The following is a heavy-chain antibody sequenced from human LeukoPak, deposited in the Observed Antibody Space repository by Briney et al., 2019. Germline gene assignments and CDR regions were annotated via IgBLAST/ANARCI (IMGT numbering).Heavy chain of an antibody. Sequence: SVKVSCKVSGGSFNIYPATWVRQAPGQRLEWMGGIIPFLDTANYAHKFQGRVSITADESRNTTYMELTNLRSDDTAVYYCASRIGEWRYFDLWGRGTLVTVSS. CDR2: IIPFLDTA. CDR3: ASRIGEWRYFDL. D-gene: IGHD3-3*01. J-gene: IGHJ2*01. V-gene: IGHV1-69*13. CDR1: GGSFNIYP.